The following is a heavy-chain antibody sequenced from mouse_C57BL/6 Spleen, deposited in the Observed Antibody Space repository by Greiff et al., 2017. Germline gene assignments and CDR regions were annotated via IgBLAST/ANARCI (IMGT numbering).Heavy chain of an antibody. D-gene: IGHD3-2*02. Sequence: QVHVKQSGAELVKPGASVKISCKASGYAFSSYWMNWVKQRPGKGLEWIGQIYPGDGDTNYNGKFKGKATLTADKSSSTAYMRLSSLTSEDSAVYFCARGRPQATDYWGQGTTLTVSS. J-gene: IGHJ2*01. V-gene: IGHV1-80*01. CDR3: ARGRPQATDY. CDR2: IYPGDGDT. CDR1: GYAFSSYW.